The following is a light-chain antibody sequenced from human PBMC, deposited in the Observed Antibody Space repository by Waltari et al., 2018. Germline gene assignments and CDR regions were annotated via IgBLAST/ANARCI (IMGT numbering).Light chain of an antibody. CDR1: QTINKF. CDR2: SSS. V-gene: IGKV1-39*01. J-gene: IGKJ2*01. Sequence: DIQMTQSPSSRSASIGDRITISCRANQTINKFLNWYQQKGSKAPKLRIFSSSSLQSGVPLSFSGSGSGTNFTLTISSLQPEDFATYYCQQTYSIPYTFGQGTNLEI. CDR3: QQTYSIPYT.